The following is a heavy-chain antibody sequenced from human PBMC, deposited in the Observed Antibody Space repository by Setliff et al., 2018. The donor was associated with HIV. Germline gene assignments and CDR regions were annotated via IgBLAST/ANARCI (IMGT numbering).Heavy chain of an antibody. V-gene: IGHV3-72*01. CDR2: TRNKARSYTT. CDR1: GFTVSDHY. CDR3: TRVTRVLGKGATHDY. J-gene: IGHJ4*02. D-gene: IGHD1-26*01. Sequence: VGSLRLSCAASGFTVSDHYMDWVRQAPGKGLGWVGRTRNKARSYTTEYAASVEGRFTISRDDSKNSLYLRMNSLKTEDTAVYYCTRVTRVLGKGATHDYWGQGTLVTVSS.